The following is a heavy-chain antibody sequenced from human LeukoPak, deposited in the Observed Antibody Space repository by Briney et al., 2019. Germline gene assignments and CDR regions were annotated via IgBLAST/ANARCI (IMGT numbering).Heavy chain of an antibody. CDR2: IYYSGST. Sequence: NPSETLSLTCTFSGGSISSYYWSWIRQPPGKGLEWIGYIYYSGSTNYNPSLKSRVAISVDTSKNQFSLKLSSVSAADTAVYYCARVAGTTVGFDYWGQGTLVTVSS. V-gene: IGHV4-59*01. CDR1: GGSISSYY. J-gene: IGHJ4*02. D-gene: IGHD1-1*01. CDR3: ARVAGTTVGFDY.